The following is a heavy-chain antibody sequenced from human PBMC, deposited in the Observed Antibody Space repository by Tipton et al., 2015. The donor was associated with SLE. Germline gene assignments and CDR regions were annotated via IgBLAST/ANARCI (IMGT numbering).Heavy chain of an antibody. CDR1: GYIFTDYG. V-gene: IGHV1-18*01. J-gene: IGHJ4*02. Sequence: QLVQSGAEVKKPGASVKVSCKASGYIFTDYGISWVRQAPGQGLEWMGWISAYKGNRKYAQKVQGRVTMTTDTSTSTAYMELRSLISDDTAVYYCARVRGAARPLDDWGQGTLVTVSS. D-gene: IGHD6-6*01. CDR2: ISAYKGNR. CDR3: ARVRGAARPLDD.